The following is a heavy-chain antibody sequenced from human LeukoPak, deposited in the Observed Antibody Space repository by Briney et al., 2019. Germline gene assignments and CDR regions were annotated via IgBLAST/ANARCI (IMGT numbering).Heavy chain of an antibody. V-gene: IGHV4-59*01. CDR3: AREDHCSSTSCYIGGTFDY. CDR2: IYYSGST. J-gene: IGHJ4*02. D-gene: IGHD2-2*02. Sequence: PSETLSLTCTVSGGSISSYYWSWIRQPPGKGLEWIGYIYYSGSTNYNPSLKSRVTISVDTSKNQFSLKLSSVTAADTAVYYCAREDHCSSTSCYIGGTFDYWGQGTLVTVSS. CDR1: GGSISSYY.